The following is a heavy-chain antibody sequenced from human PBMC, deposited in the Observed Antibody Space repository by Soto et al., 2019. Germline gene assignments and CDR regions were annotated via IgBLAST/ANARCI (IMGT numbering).Heavy chain of an antibody. CDR3: ARATGADKEDY. D-gene: IGHD3-10*01. CDR1: GLTFRGYW. CDR2: INTDGSVA. Sequence: GGSLRLSCAASGLTFRGYWMHWVRQAPGKGLVWVSRINTDGSVAMYVDSVKGRFTISRDNAKNTLYLHMNSLRAEDTAVYYCARATGADKEDYWGQGTLVTVSS. J-gene: IGHJ4*02. V-gene: IGHV3-74*03.